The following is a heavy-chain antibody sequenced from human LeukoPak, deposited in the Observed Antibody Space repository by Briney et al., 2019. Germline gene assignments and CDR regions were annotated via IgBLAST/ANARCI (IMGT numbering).Heavy chain of an antibody. V-gene: IGHV3-48*01. Sequence: GGSLRLSCAASGFTFSSYSMNWVRQAPGKGLEWVSYISSSSSTIYYADSVKGRFTISRDNAKNSLYLQMNSLRSDDTAVYYCARDLGGSYPDYWGQGTLVTVSS. D-gene: IGHD1-26*01. CDR1: GFTFSSYS. CDR3: ARDLGGSYPDY. CDR2: ISSSSSTI. J-gene: IGHJ4*02.